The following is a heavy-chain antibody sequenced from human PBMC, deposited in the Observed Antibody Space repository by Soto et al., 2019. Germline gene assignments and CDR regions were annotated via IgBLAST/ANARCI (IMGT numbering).Heavy chain of an antibody. CDR1: GFTFSIYA. D-gene: IGHD3-22*01. CDR3: VKGEYYYDSSGYYPFDY. Sequence: GGSLRLSCSASGFTFSIYAMHWVRQAPGKGLEYVSSISTNGGSTDYADSVKGRFTISRDNSKNTVYLQMRSLIVEDTAVYYCVKGEYYYDSSGYYPFDYWGQGT. V-gene: IGHV3-64D*09. J-gene: IGHJ4*02. CDR2: ISTNGGST.